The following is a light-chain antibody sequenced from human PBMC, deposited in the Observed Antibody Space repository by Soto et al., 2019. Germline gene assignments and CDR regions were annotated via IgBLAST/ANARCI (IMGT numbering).Light chain of an antibody. J-gene: IGKJ4*01. CDR3: QQYINYSS. CDR1: QSISSR. CDR2: EAS. V-gene: IGKV1-5*03. Sequence: DIQMTQSPSTLSASVGDRVTITCRASQSISSRLAWYQQKPGKAPKLLIYEASKLESGVPSRFSGSGSGTVFTLTISSLQPDDFATYYCQQYINYSSFGGGTKVEIK.